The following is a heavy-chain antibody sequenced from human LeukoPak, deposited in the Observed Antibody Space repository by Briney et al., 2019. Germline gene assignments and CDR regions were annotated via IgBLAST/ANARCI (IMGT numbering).Heavy chain of an antibody. CDR3: ARVAQYLVGASSTAFFEY. V-gene: IGHV4-4*07. CDR2: ISTPGST. CDR1: GGSINNYY. D-gene: IGHD1-26*01. Sequence: SETLSLTCSVSGGSINNYYWTWIRQPAGKGLEWIGHISTPGSTNYNPSLKSRVSMSVDTSNYHFSLKLSFVTAADTAIYYCARVAQYLVGASSTAFFEYWGQGTLVTVSS. J-gene: IGHJ4*02.